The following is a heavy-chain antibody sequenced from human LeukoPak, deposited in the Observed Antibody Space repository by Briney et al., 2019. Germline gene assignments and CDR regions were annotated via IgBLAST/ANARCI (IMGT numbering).Heavy chain of an antibody. Sequence: GGSLRLSCAASGFSFSTTWMHWVRPPPGQGLVWVARITSDGTSTSYAESVKGRFTISRDNAKNTLYLQMNSLRAEDTAVYYCARARPVGVSYYFDYWGQGALVTVSS. J-gene: IGHJ4*02. V-gene: IGHV3-74*03. D-gene: IGHD2-8*01. CDR3: ARARPVGVSYYFDY. CDR1: GFSFSTTW. CDR2: ITSDGTST.